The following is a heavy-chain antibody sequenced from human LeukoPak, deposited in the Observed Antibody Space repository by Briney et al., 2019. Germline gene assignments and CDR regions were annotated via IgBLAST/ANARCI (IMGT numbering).Heavy chain of an antibody. V-gene: IGHV5-51*01. D-gene: IGHD3-9*01. CDR1: GSSFTSYW. Sequence: GESLQISCQGSGSSFTSYWIGWVRQMPGKGLEWMGIIYPGDSDTRYSPSFQGQVTISADKSISTAYLQWSSLKASDTAMYYCATGRYFDWLLFGYWGQGTLVTVSS. CDR2: IYPGDSDT. CDR3: ATGRYFDWLLFGY. J-gene: IGHJ4*02.